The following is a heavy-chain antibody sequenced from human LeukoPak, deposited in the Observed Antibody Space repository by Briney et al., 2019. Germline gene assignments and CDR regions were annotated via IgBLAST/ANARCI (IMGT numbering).Heavy chain of an antibody. CDR2: TSHVESKE. Sequence: GGSLRLSCAASGFTFDNYAMDWARQAPGNGLEWVAVTSHVESKESYADSVKGRFTIARNNSKNTPYLQMNSLRTEDTAVYDCARTRTQYYDRSGYSKPTFDYWGQGTLVTVSS. CDR1: GFTFDNYA. D-gene: IGHD3-22*01. V-gene: IGHV3-30*04. J-gene: IGHJ4*02. CDR3: ARTRTQYYDRSGYSKPTFDY.